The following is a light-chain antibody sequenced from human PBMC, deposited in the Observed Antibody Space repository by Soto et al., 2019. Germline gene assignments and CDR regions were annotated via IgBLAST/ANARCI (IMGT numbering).Light chain of an antibody. J-gene: IGKJ5*01. CDR1: HSVTTH. V-gene: IGKV3-20*01. Sequence: EIVLTQSPDTLALSPGERATLSCWASHSVTTHLAWFQQRPGQSPRLLISGASMRASGVPVRFIGSGSGTDFTLTITRLEPEDFAVYYCQQYGGSPITFGLGTRLEI. CDR2: GAS. CDR3: QQYGGSPIT.